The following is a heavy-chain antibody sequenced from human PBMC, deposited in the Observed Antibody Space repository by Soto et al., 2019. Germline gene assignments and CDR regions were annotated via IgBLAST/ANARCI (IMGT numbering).Heavy chain of an antibody. CDR2: VWYDGTDK. Sequence: GGSLRLSCVASGFIFSNYAMHWVRQAPGKGLEWVAVVWYDGTDKYYADSVKGRFTIARENPKNTLYLQINSLRAEDTAVYYWVRDLEGATTWGYHFDYWGQGTLVTVSS. D-gene: IGHD1-26*01. V-gene: IGHV3-33*01. CDR3: VRDLEGATTWGYHFDY. CDR1: GFIFSNYA. J-gene: IGHJ4*02.